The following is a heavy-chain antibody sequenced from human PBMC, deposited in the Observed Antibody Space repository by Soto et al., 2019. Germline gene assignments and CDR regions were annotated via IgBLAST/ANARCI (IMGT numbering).Heavy chain of an antibody. Sequence: SETLSLTCTVSGGSVRSGAYYWSWLRQAPGGGLEWIGYIYYSGTIKYNPSLQTRVTMSIDTSRNHYSLNLASVSAADAAVYFCARAFVASVFTYAMDVWGQGTAVTVSS. CDR1: GGSVRSGAYY. J-gene: IGHJ6*02. D-gene: IGHD5-12*01. V-gene: IGHV4-61*03. CDR3: ARAFVASVFTYAMDV. CDR2: IYYSGTI.